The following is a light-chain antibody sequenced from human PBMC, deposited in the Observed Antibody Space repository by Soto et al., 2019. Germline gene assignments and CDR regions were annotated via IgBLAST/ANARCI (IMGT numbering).Light chain of an antibody. Sequence: VVLTQSQAPLSLSPWERATLSCRAIQSVGSYLAWYKQKPGQAPRHHICVAPKRATGITPRFRGSGCETDFPLTFTSREPEDCVLNDCQRRNHWQFTFGPET. CDR2: VAP. CDR3: QRRNHWQFT. J-gene: IGKJ3*01. V-gene: IGKV3-11*01. CDR1: QSVGSY.